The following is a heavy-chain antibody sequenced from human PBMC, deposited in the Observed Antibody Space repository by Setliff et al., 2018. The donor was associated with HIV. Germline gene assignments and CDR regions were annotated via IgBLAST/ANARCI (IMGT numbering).Heavy chain of an antibody. J-gene: IGHJ4*02. CDR2: IRSKPYGGTI. CDR3: TRDLGGPFNY. D-gene: IGHD3-16*01. Sequence: GGSLRLSCTASGFNSSDHAMTWARQAPGKGLEWVGFIRSKPYGGTIEYAASVKGRFTISRDDSKSIAYLRMNSLKTEDTAVYYCTRDLGGPFNYWGQGALVTVSS. V-gene: IGHV3-49*04. CDR1: GFNSSDHA.